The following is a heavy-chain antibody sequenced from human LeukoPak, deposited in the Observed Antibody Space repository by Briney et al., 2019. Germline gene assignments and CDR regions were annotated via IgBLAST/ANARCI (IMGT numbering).Heavy chain of an antibody. CDR1: GGSFSGDY. Sequence: SSETLSLTCAVYGGSFSGDYWSWIRQPPGKGLEWIGEINHSGSTNYNPSLKSRVTISVDTSKNQFSLKLSSVTAADTAVYYCARRGVTNWFDPWGQGTLATVSS. CDR2: INHSGST. J-gene: IGHJ5*02. D-gene: IGHD3-10*01. CDR3: ARRGVTNWFDP. V-gene: IGHV4-34*01.